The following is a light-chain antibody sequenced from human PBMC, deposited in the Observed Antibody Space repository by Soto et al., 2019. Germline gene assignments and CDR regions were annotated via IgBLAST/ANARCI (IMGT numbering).Light chain of an antibody. Sequence: EIVMTQSPGTLPLSPGERATLSCRASQSFTSNYLAWYQQRPGQAPRLLIYGASNRATGIPARFSGSGSGTEFTLTISSLQSEDFAVYFCQQYNIWPQTFGQGTKVDI. CDR1: QSFTSN. V-gene: IGKV3-15*01. CDR2: GAS. J-gene: IGKJ1*01. CDR3: QQYNIWPQT.